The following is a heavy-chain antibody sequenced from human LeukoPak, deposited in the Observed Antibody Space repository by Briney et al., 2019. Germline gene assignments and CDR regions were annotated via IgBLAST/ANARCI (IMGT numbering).Heavy chain of an antibody. CDR2: ISYDGSNK. J-gene: IGHJ4*02. V-gene: IGHV3-30-3*01. Sequence: GGSLRLSCAASGFTFSSYAMPWVRQAPGKGLEWVAVISYDGSNKYYADSVKGRFTISRDDSKNTLYLQMNSLRAEDTAVYYCARDRYGELSPDYWGQGTLVTVSS. D-gene: IGHD3-10*01. CDR1: GFTFSSYA. CDR3: ARDRYGELSPDY.